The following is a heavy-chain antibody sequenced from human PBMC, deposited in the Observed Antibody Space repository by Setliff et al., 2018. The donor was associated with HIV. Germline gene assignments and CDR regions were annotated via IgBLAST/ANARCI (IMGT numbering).Heavy chain of an antibody. Sequence: GVLRLSCAASGFTFSGSAMHWVRQASGKGLEWVGRIRSKAFNYATSYAASVNGRLTISRDDSQNTAYLQMNSLKTEDTAVYYCAMSYTDTSGYLNWGQGTLVTVSS. CDR3: AMSYTDTSGYLN. D-gene: IGHD3-22*01. CDR2: IRSKAFNYAT. V-gene: IGHV3-73*01. CDR1: GFTFSGSA. J-gene: IGHJ4*02.